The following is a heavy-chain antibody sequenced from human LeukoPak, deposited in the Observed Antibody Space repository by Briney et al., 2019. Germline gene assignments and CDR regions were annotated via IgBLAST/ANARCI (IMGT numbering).Heavy chain of an antibody. CDR1: GGSFSGHY. Sequence: PSETLSLTCAVYGGSFSGHYWSWIRQHPGKGLEWIGEINHSGSTNYNPSLKSRVTISVDTSKSQFSLKLSSVTAADTAVYYCAASYDLPNWGQGTLVTVSS. CDR3: AASYDLPN. D-gene: IGHD3-22*01. V-gene: IGHV4-34*01. J-gene: IGHJ4*02. CDR2: INHSGST.